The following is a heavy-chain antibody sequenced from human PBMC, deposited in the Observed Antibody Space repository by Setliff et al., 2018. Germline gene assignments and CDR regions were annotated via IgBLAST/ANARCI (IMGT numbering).Heavy chain of an antibody. J-gene: IGHJ1*01. CDR2: IYYSGST. D-gene: IGHD1-26*01. V-gene: IGHV4-39*07. CDR3: ARVSSGSYYYFQH. CDR1: GGSISSSSYY. Sequence: SETLSLTCTVSGGSISSSSYYWGWIRQPPGKGLEWIGSIYYSGSTYYNPSLKSRVTISVDTSKNQFSLKLSSVTAADTAVYYCARVSSGSYYYFQHWGQGTLVTVS.